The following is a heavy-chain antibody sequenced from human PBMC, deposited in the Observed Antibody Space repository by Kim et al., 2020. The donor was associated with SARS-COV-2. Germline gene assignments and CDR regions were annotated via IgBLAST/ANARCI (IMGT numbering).Heavy chain of an antibody. CDR1: GFTFNNYW. V-gene: IGHV3-74*01. CDR3: ARALAVAGTGGYY. Sequence: LSLTCAASGFTFNNYWMHWVRHAPGKGLVWVSRINSDGSSTSYADSVKGRFTISRDNAKNTVYLQMNSLRAEDTAVYYCARALAVAGTGGYYWGQGTLVTVSS. D-gene: IGHD6-19*01. J-gene: IGHJ4*02. CDR2: INSDGSST.